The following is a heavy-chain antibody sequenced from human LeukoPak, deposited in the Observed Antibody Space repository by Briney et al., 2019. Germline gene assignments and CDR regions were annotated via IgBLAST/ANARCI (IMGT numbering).Heavy chain of an antibody. V-gene: IGHV3-30*04. Sequence: GGSLRLSCAASGFTFSSYEMNWVRQAPGKGLEWVAVISYDGSNKYYADSVKGRFTISRDNSKNTLYLQMNSLRAEDTAVYYCARDTQNSGSYYFDYWGQGTLVTVSS. D-gene: IGHD1-26*01. CDR3: ARDTQNSGSYYFDY. CDR2: ISYDGSNK. CDR1: GFTFSSYE. J-gene: IGHJ4*02.